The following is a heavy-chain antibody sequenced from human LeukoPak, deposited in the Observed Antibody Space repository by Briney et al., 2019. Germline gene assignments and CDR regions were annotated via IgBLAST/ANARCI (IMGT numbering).Heavy chain of an antibody. CDR2: IHSSGST. Sequence: SETLSLTCTVSGGPIRTYYWTWIRQPAGKGLEWIGRIHSSGSTSYNPSLESRVTMSVDMSKNQVTLRLRSVTAADTAVYYCARGGQWGILYYYYMDVWGKGTTVTVSS. D-gene: IGHD6-19*01. V-gene: IGHV4-4*07. CDR3: ARGGQWGILYYYYMDV. CDR1: GGPIRTYY. J-gene: IGHJ6*03.